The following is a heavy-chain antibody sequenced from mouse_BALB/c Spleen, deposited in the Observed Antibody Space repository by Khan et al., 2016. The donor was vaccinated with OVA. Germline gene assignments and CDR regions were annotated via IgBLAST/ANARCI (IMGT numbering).Heavy chain of an antibody. V-gene: IGHV3-2*02. Sequence: EVKLQESGPGLVKPSQSLSLTCTVTGYSITSNYAWNWIRQFPGNKLEWMGYISYSGSTNYNPSLKSRISITRDTSKNQFFLQLNSVTTEDTATYSCARGNYYGYAMDYWGQGTSITVSS. CDR3: ARGNYYGYAMDY. D-gene: IGHD1-1*01. CDR2: ISYSGST. CDR1: GYSITSNYA. J-gene: IGHJ4*01.